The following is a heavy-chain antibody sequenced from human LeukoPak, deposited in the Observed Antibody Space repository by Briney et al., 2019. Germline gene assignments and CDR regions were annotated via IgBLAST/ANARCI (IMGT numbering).Heavy chain of an antibody. D-gene: IGHD3-3*01. CDR3: ARSQTVFWSGYSTYYFDY. J-gene: IGHJ4*02. Sequence: SETLSLTCAVYGGSFSGYYWSWIRQPPGKGLEWIGEINHSGSTNYNPSLKSRVTISVDTSKNQFSLKLSSATAADTAVYYCARSQTVFWSGYSTYYFDYWGQGTLVTVSS. V-gene: IGHV4-34*01. CDR2: INHSGST. CDR1: GGSFSGYY.